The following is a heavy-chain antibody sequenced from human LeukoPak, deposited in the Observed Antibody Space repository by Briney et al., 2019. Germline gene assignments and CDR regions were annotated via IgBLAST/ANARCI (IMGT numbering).Heavy chain of an antibody. CDR1: GFTVSSNY. CDR3: ARAASVAGTYALNH. V-gene: IGHV3-53*01. J-gene: IGHJ4*02. CDR2: IYRGGTT. Sequence: GGSLRLSCAASGFTVSSNYMSWVRQAPGRGLEWVSVIYRGGTTYYADSVKGRFTISRDNSKNTLYLQMNSLRAEDTAVYYCARAASVAGTYALNHWGQGTLVTVSS. D-gene: IGHD6-19*01.